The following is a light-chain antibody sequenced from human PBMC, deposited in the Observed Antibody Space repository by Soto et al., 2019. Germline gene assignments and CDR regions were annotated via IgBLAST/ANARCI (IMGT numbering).Light chain of an antibody. CDR2: DAS. Sequence: DIQMTQSPSSLSASVGDTVTITCQASQDISKYLNWYQQRPGKAPKLLICDASNLQTGVPSRFSGSGSGTEFTFTINSLQPEDIATYYCQQYEDLPTFGQGTRLEIK. CDR3: QQYEDLPT. V-gene: IGKV1-33*01. CDR1: QDISKY. J-gene: IGKJ5*01.